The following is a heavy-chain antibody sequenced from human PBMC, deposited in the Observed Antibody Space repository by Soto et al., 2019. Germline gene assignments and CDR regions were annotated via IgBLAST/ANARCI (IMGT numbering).Heavy chain of an antibody. CDR2: VYHSGST. D-gene: IGHD3-3*01. CDR3: ARDSGGYYSY. CDR1: GGSVSSSY. Sequence: SVTLPLTCTVSGGSVSSSYWSWMRQPPGKGLEWIGYVYHSGSTNYNPSLKSRVTISVDTSKNQFSLKLSSVTAADTAVYYCARDSGGYYSYWGQGTLVTVSS. V-gene: IGHV4-59*02. J-gene: IGHJ4*02.